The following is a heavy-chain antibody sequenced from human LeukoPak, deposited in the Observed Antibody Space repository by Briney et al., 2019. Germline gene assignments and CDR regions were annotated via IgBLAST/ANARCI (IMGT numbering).Heavy chain of an antibody. V-gene: IGHV4-34*01. Sequence: SETLSLTCAVYGGSFSGYYWSWIRQPPGKGLEWIGEINHSGSTNYNPSLKSRVTISVDTSKNQFSLKLSSVTAADTAVYYCARHRWGATISYFQHWGQGTLVTVSS. CDR1: GGSFSGYY. D-gene: IGHD1-26*01. CDR2: INHSGST. J-gene: IGHJ1*01. CDR3: ARHRWGATISYFQH.